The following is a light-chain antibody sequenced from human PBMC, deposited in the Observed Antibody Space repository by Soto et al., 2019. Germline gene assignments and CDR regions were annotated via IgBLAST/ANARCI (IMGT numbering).Light chain of an antibody. V-gene: IGKV1-39*01. CDR1: QSINTY. Sequence: DIQMTQSPSSLSASVGDRVTITCQTSQSINTYLNWYQQTPGKAPKLLIYGASTLQSGVPLRFSGSGSGTDFTLTIGSLQPEDFATYYCQQSYSTPLTFGGGTKVDIK. CDR2: GAS. J-gene: IGKJ4*01. CDR3: QQSYSTPLT.